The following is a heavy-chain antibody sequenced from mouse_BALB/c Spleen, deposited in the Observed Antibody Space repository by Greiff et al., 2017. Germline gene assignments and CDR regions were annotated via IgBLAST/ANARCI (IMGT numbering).Heavy chain of an antibody. D-gene: IGHD2-1*01. Sequence: DVQLQESGGGLVQPGGSLKLSCAASGFDFSRYWMSWVRQAPGKGLEWIGEINPDSSTINYTPSLKDKFIISRDNAKNTLYLQMSKVRSEDTALYYCARPRGNYLYYFDYWGQGTTLTVSS. J-gene: IGHJ2*01. CDR1: GFDFSRYW. V-gene: IGHV4-1*02. CDR2: INPDSSTI. CDR3: ARPRGNYLYYFDY.